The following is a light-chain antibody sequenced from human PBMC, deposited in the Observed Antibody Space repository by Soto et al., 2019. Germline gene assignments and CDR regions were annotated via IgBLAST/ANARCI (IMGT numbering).Light chain of an antibody. CDR2: GNS. V-gene: IGLV1-40*01. CDR1: SSNIGAGYD. J-gene: IGLJ1*01. CDR3: QSYDSSLSGSGV. Sequence: QSVLTHPPSVSGAPGQRVTISCTGSSSNIGAGYDVHWYQQLPGTAPKLLIYGNSNRPSGVPDRFSGSKSGTSASLAITGLQAEDEADYYCQSYDSSLSGSGVFGTETKLTVL.